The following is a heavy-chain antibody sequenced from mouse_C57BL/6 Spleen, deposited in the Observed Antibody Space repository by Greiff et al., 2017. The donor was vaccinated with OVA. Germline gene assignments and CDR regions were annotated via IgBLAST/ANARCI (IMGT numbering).Heavy chain of an antibody. J-gene: IGHJ2*01. D-gene: IGHD1-1*01. CDR1: GYTFTSYT. CDR3: ARSDYGSSYDY. CDR2: INPSSGYT. V-gene: IGHV1S26*01. Sequence: QVQLQQPGAELVKPGASVKMSCKASGYTFTSYTMHWVKQRPGQGLEWIGYINPSSGYTKYNQKFKDKATLTADKSSSTAYMQRSSLTSEDAAVYYCARSDYGSSYDYWGQGTTLTVSS.